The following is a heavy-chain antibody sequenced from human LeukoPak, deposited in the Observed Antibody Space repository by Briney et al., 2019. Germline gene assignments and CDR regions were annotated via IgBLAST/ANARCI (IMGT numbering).Heavy chain of an antibody. V-gene: IGHV4-34*01. CDR2: INHSGST. Sequence: SETLSLTCAVYGGSFSGYYWSWIRQPPGKGLEWIGEINHSGSTNYNPSLKSRVTISVDTSKNQFSLKLSSVTAADTAVYYCARVPMGPTGSPNWFDPWGQGTLVTVSS. CDR3: ARVPMGPTGSPNWFDP. D-gene: IGHD2-8*02. CDR1: GGSFSGYY. J-gene: IGHJ5*02.